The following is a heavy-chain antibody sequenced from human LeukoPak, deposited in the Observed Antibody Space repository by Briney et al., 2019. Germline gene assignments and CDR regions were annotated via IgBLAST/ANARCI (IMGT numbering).Heavy chain of an antibody. Sequence: GGSLRLSCAASGFTFSSYGMNWVRQAPGKGLEWVALISYDGSNKYYADSVKGRFTISRDNSKNTLYLQMNSLRAEDTAVYYCARVSMAYSSGWYYYYYGMDVWGQGTTVTVSS. D-gene: IGHD6-19*01. J-gene: IGHJ6*02. CDR1: GFTFSSYG. CDR3: ARVSMAYSSGWYYYYYGMDV. V-gene: IGHV3-30*03. CDR2: ISYDGSNK.